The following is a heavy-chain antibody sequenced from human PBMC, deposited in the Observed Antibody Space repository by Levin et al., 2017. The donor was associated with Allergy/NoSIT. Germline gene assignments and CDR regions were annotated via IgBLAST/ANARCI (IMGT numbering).Heavy chain of an antibody. D-gene: IGHD2-21*02. CDR2: MTGRSGAT. J-gene: IGHJ4*02. CDR3: AKGQSRMRTVTALDS. CDR1: GFTFNSYV. V-gene: IGHV3-23*01. Sequence: GGSLRLSCVGSGFTFNSYVMSWVRQAPGKGLEWVSGMTGRSGATYYADSVMGRFTISRGDSKDTVYLLMSSLRVEDTGVYYCAKGQSRMRTVTALDSWGQGSLVTVSS.